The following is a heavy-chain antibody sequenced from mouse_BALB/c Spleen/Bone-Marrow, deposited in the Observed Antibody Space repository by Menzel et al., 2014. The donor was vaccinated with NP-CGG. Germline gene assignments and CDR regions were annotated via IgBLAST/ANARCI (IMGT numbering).Heavy chain of an antibody. CDR1: GFTFSSFG. CDR3: ARRETMITAGPFAY. CDR2: ISSGSNTI. Sequence: EVFLAESGAGLVQPGGSRKLSCAASGFTFSSFGMHWIRQAPEKGLEWVAYISSGSNTIYYEDTVKGRFTISRDNPKNTLFLHMTSLRSEDTAMYYCARRETMITAGPFAYWGQGTLVTVSA. V-gene: IGHV5-17*02. D-gene: IGHD2-4*01. J-gene: IGHJ3*01.